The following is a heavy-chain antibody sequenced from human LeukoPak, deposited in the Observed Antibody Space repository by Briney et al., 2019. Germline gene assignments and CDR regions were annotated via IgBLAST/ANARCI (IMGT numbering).Heavy chain of an antibody. D-gene: IGHD2/OR15-2a*01. Sequence: GASVKVSCKVSGYTLTELSMHWVRQAPGKGLEWMGGFDPEDGETIYAQKFQGRVTMTEDTSTDTAYMELSSLRSEDTAVYYCATATNMTNCYYYYMDVWGRGTTVTVSS. CDR2: FDPEDGET. CDR3: ATATNMTNCYYYYMDV. CDR1: GYTLTELS. V-gene: IGHV1-24*01. J-gene: IGHJ6*03.